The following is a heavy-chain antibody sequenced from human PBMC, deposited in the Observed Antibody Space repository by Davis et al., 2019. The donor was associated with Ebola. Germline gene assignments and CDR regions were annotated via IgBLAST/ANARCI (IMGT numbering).Heavy chain of an antibody. V-gene: IGHV4-31*03. D-gene: IGHD3-22*01. Sequence: PSETLFLSCTVSGGSISSGGSHLTWIRQHPGKGQEWIGYIYYSGSTYYKPSLKSRVTISLDTSKNQFSLNLYSVTAADTAVYYCARDLRYDSSGYDYYFYMDVWGKGTTVTVSS. CDR3: ARDLRYDSSGYDYYFYMDV. CDR2: IYYSGST. CDR1: GGSISSGGSH. J-gene: IGHJ6*03.